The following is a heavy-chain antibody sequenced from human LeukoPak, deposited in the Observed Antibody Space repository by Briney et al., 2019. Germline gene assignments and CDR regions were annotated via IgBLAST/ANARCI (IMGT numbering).Heavy chain of an antibody. CDR1: GFTFSSYS. CDR2: ITSSSNYI. CDR3: AREPYYYMDV. J-gene: IGHJ6*03. Sequence: PGGSLRLSCAASGFTFSSYSMNWVREAPGKGLEWVSSITSSSNYIYYADSVKGRFTISRDNAKNSLYLQMNSLRAEDTAVYYCAREPYYYMDVWGKGTTVTVSS. V-gene: IGHV3-21*01.